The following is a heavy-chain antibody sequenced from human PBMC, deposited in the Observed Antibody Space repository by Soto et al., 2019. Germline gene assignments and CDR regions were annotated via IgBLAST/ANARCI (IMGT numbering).Heavy chain of an antibody. CDR3: ARGSGSSTPTPFDY. D-gene: IGHD1-26*01. CDR2: IYDSGST. V-gene: IGHV4-59*01. CDR1: GDSISRYY. Sequence: SETLSLTCTVSGDSISRYYWSWIRQPPGKGLEWIVFIYDSGSTNYNPSLKSRVTISVDTSKNQFSLNLSSVTASDTAVYYCARGSGSSTPTPFDYWGQGTLVTVSS. J-gene: IGHJ4*02.